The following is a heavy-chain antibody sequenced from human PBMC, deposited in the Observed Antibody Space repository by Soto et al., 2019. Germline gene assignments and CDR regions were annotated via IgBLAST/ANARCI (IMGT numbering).Heavy chain of an antibody. CDR3: VRGAGWYQYWGQGILVTVSSGKTAFAFDI. CDR2: IYYSGST. Sequence: SEILSLTCTVSGGSINNYHWSWIRQPPGKGLEWIGYIYYSGSTNYDPSLKSRVTISLDTSKNQFSLKLSSMTAADTAVYYCVRGAGWYQYWGQGILVTVSSGKTAFAFDIWGQGTMVTVSS. CDR1: GGSINNYH. V-gene: IGHV4-59*01. D-gene: IGHD6-19*01. J-gene: IGHJ3*02.